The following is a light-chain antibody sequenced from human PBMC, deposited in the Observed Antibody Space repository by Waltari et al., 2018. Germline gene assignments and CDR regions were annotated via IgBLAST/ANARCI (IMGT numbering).Light chain of an antibody. CDR2: DNN. Sequence: QPVLTQPPSVSAAPGQKVTISCSGSSSHIGNNYVSWYQQLPGTAPKLLIYDNNKRPSGIPDRFSGSKSGTSATLGITGLQTGDEADYYCSYAGSYTLIFGGGTKLTVL. CDR3: SYAGSYTLI. CDR1: SSHIGNNY. J-gene: IGLJ2*01. V-gene: IGLV1-51*01.